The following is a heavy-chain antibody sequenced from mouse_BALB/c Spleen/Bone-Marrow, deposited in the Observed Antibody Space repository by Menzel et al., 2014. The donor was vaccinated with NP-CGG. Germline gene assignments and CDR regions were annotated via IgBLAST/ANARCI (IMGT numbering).Heavy chain of an antibody. J-gene: IGHJ3*01. D-gene: IGHD2-1*01. V-gene: IGHV1S130*01. CDR1: GYTFTSSW. Sequence: QVQLKQSGSVLVRPGASVKLSCKASGYTFTSSWMHWAKRRPGQGLEWIGEIHPNSGNTNYNEKFKGKATLTVDTSSSTAYVDLSSLTSEDPAVYYCARYGSFAYWGQGTLVTVSA. CDR3: ARYGSFAY. CDR2: IHPNSGNT.